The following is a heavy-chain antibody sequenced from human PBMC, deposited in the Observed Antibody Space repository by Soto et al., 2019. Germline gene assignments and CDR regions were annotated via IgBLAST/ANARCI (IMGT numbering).Heavy chain of an antibody. D-gene: IGHD4-4*01. V-gene: IGHV1-18*01. Sequence: QVQLVQSGAEVKKPGASVKVSCKASGYTFTSYGISWVRQAPGQVLEWMGWISAYNGNTNYAQKLQGRVTMTTDTSTSTAYMELRSMRSDDTAVYYCARVEMTYSVTYFAYWGQGTLVTVSS. J-gene: IGHJ4*02. CDR1: GYTFTSYG. CDR3: ARVEMTYSVTYFAY. CDR2: ISAYNGNT.